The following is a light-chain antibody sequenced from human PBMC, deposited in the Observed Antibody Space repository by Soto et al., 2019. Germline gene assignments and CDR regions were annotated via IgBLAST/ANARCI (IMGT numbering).Light chain of an antibody. J-gene: IGLJ2*01. CDR3: CSYAGISTFVV. Sequence: QSALTQPASVSGSPGQSITISCPGTSSDVGTYNLVSWYQQHPGKAPKLMIYEGSKRPSGVSNRFSGSKSGNTASLTISGLQAEDAADYYCCSYAGISTFVVFGGGTKLTVL. CDR1: SSDVGTYNL. V-gene: IGLV2-23*03. CDR2: EGS.